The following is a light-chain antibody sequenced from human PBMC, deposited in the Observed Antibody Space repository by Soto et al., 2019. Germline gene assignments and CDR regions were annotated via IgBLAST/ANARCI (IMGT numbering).Light chain of an antibody. CDR1: RSIYNY. J-gene: IGKJ4*01. Sequence: IQMTQSPSSLYASVGDRVTITCRASRSIYNYLHWYQQKPGKAPKLLVFGASTLYNGVPSRFRGSTAVSGVTEYSITSTSLQPEDFATYYCQHTHDTPSFGGGTTLQVK. V-gene: IGKV1-39*01. CDR3: QHTHDTPS. CDR2: GAS.